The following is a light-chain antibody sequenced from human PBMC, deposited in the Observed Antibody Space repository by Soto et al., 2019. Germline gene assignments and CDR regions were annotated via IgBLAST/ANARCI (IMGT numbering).Light chain of an antibody. J-gene: IGLJ1*01. V-gene: IGLV2-14*01. CDR1: SSDIGAYNH. Sequence: SVLTQPASVSGSPGQSITISCTGTSSDIGAYNHVSWYQHHPGKAPKVIIYGVTNRPSGVSNRFSGSKSGNTASLTISGLQPEDEADYYCKSHTTLRTYVFGTGTKVTVL. CDR2: GVT. CDR3: KSHTTLRTYV.